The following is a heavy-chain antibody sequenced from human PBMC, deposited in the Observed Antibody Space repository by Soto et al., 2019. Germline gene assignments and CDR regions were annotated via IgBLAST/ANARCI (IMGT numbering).Heavy chain of an antibody. D-gene: IGHD1-1*01. J-gene: IGHJ5*02. Sequence: PSETLSLTCTVSGASISGFYWSWIRKSAGKGLEWIGRIYATGTTDYNPSLKSRVMMSVDTSKKQFALKLRSVTAADTAVIYCVRDGTKTFWDRFDPWGQGISVTVSS. CDR3: VRDGTKTFWDRFDP. CDR2: IYATGTT. V-gene: IGHV4-4*07. CDR1: GASISGFY.